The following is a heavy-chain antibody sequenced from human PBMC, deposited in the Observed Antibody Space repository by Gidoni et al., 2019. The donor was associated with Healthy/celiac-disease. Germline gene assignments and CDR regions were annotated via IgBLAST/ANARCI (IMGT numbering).Heavy chain of an antibody. Sequence: EVQLVQSGAEVKKPGESLRISCKGSGYSFTSYWISWVRQMPGKGLEWMGRIDPSDSYTNYSPSFQGHVTISADKSISTAYLQWSSLKASDTAMYYCARRLTGIAAAGTEDYWGQGTLVTVSS. J-gene: IGHJ4*02. CDR1: GYSFTSYW. V-gene: IGHV5-10-1*03. D-gene: IGHD6-13*01. CDR2: IDPSDSYT. CDR3: ARRLTGIAAAGTEDY.